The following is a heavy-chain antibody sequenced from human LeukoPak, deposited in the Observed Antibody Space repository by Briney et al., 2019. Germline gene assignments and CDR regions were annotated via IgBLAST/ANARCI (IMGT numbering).Heavy chain of an antibody. V-gene: IGHV1-2*02. D-gene: IGHD1-26*01. CDR1: GYTFTGYY. CDR3: ARSSGSYSWDYFDY. CDR2: INPNSGGT. Sequence: ASVKVSCKASGYTFTGYYMHWVRQAPGQGLEWMGWINPNSGGTNYARKFQGRVTMTRDTSISTAYMELSSLRSDDTAVYYCARSSGSYSWDYFDYWGQGTLVTVSS. J-gene: IGHJ4*02.